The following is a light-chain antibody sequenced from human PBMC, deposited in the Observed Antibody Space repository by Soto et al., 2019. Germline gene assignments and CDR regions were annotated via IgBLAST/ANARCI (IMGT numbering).Light chain of an antibody. CDR1: QGISSY. CDR2: AAS. J-gene: IGKJ4*01. V-gene: IGKV1-9*01. Sequence: IQLTQSPSSLSASVGDRVTITCRASQGISSYLAWYQQKPGKAPKLLIYAASTLQSGVPSRFSGSGSGTDFTLTINSLQPEDFATYYCQQLNSYPPTFGGGTKVDIK. CDR3: QQLNSYPPT.